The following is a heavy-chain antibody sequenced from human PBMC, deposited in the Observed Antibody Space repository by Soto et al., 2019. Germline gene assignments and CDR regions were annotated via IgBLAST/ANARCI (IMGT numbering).Heavy chain of an antibody. D-gene: IGHD3-10*01. CDR1: GFIFSNYV. Sequence: QVQLVESGGGVVQPGRSLRLSCAASGFIFSNYVMYWVRQAPGKGLEWVAFMSCDGTTKSYAHSVRGRFTIARDNSQNTLYLQMNSLRPEDTGVYYCAREVLWSRYFDYWGQGTLVTVSS. CDR3: AREVLWSRYFDY. V-gene: IGHV3-30-3*01. J-gene: IGHJ4*02. CDR2: MSCDGTTK.